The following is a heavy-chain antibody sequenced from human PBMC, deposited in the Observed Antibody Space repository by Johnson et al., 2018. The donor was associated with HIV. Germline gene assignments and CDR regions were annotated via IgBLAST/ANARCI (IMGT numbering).Heavy chain of an antibody. CDR3: ARPSTSHAFDI. J-gene: IGHJ3*02. CDR2: ISSGGGT. CDR1: GFTFDDYG. V-gene: IGHV3-66*04. Sequence: EVQLVESGGGVARPGGSLRLSCAASGFTFDDYGMSWVRQAPGKGLEWVAVISSGGGTYYADSVRGRFTISRDNSKNTLYLQMNSLRAEDTAVYYCARPSTSHAFDIWGQGTMVTVSS.